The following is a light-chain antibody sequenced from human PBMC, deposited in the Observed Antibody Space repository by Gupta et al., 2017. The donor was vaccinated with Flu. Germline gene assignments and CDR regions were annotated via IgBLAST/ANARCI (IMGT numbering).Light chain of an antibody. CDR3: QQYDNSPRYT. Sequence: EVVLTQSPGTLSLSPGERATLSCRASQSVSNNYLAWYQHKPGQAPRLLIYGASSRATGIPDRFSGSGSGTDFTLTISRLEPEDFAVYYCQQYDNSPRYTFGQGTKMEIK. CDR2: GAS. CDR1: QSVSNNY. V-gene: IGKV3-20*01. J-gene: IGKJ2*01.